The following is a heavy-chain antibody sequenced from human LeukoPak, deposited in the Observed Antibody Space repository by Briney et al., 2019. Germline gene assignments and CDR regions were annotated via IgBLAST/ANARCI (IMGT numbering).Heavy chain of an antibody. J-gene: IGHJ4*02. D-gene: IGHD3-22*01. CDR2: INPSGGST. CDR3: ARDSPLGLLRGYYFDY. CDR1: GYTFTSYY. V-gene: IGHV1-46*01. Sequence: SSVKVSCKASGYTFTSYYMHWVRQAPGQGLEWMEIINPSGGSTSYAQKFQGRVTMTRDTSTSTVYMELSSLRSEDTAVYYCARDSPLGLLRGYYFDYWGQGTLVTVSS.